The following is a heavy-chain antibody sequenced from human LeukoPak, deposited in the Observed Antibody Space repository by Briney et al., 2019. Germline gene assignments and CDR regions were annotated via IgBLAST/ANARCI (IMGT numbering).Heavy chain of an antibody. Sequence: GESLRLSCAASGFTFSSYGMHWVRQAPGKGLEWVAFIRYDGSNKYYADSVKGRFTISRDNSKNTLYLQMNSLRAEDTAVYYCAKDHSWGYSGYDPKGHFDYWGQGTLVTVSS. CDR1: GFTFSSYG. CDR2: IRYDGSNK. D-gene: IGHD5-12*01. V-gene: IGHV3-30*02. J-gene: IGHJ4*02. CDR3: AKDHSWGYSGYDPKGHFDY.